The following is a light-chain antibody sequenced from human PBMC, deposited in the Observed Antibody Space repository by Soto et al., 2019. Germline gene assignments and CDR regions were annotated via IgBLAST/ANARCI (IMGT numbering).Light chain of an antibody. CDR3: SSYTSSSTVV. Sequence: QSALTQPASVFGSPGQSITISCTGTSSDVGGYNYVSWYQQHPGKAPKLMIYDVSNRPSGVSNRFSGSKSGNKASLTISGLQAEDEADYYCSSYTSSSTVVFGGGTKLTVL. CDR2: DVS. V-gene: IGLV2-14*01. CDR1: SSDVGGYNY. J-gene: IGLJ2*01.